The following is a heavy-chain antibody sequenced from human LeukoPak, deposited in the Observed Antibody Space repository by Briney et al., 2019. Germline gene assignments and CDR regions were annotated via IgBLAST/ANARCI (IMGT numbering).Heavy chain of an antibody. V-gene: IGHV3-20*04. J-gene: IGHJ3*02. Sequence: PGGSLRLSCAASGFTFDDYGMSWVRQAPGKGLEWVSGINWNGGSTGYADSVKGRFTISRDNAKNSLYLQMNSLRAEDTAVYYCARASDYYDSSGYGDAFDIWGQGTMVTVSS. CDR1: GFTFDDYG. CDR2: INWNGGST. D-gene: IGHD3-22*01. CDR3: ARASDYYDSSGYGDAFDI.